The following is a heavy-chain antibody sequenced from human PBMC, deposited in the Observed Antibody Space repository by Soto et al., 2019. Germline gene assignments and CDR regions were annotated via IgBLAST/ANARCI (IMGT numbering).Heavy chain of an antibody. Sequence: GESLKICCKCAGYSIPSYWIGWVRQMPGKGLEWMGIIYPGDCGTRYSPSLQGQVTISADRSISTAYLQWSSLKASDTAMYYCARRTYGYKMGYFFDYWGQGTLVTVSS. CDR2: IYPGDCGT. V-gene: IGHV5-51*01. J-gene: IGHJ4*02. D-gene: IGHD4-17*01. CDR3: ARRTYGYKMGYFFDY. CDR1: GYSIPSYW.